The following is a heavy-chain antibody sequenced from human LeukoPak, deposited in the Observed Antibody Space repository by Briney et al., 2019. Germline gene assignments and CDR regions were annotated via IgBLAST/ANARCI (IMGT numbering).Heavy chain of an antibody. Sequence: SETLSLTCTVSGGSISSYYWSWIRQPPGKGLEWIGYIYYSGSTNYNPSLKSRVTISVDTSKNQFSLKLSSVTAADTAVYYCARDSGAAAGTCFDYWGQGTLVTVSS. D-gene: IGHD6-13*01. J-gene: IGHJ4*02. V-gene: IGHV4-59*01. CDR2: IYYSGST. CDR3: ARDSGAAAGTCFDY. CDR1: GGSISSYY.